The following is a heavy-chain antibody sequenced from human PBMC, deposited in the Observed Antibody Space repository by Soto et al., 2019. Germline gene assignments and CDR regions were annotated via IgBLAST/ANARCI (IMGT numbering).Heavy chain of an antibody. Sequence: GGSLRLSCAASGFTFSSYAMNWVRQAPGQGLEWVALISYDGSNKYYADSVRGRFTISRDSSTNTLFLQMNSLRAADTAVYYCGRCTSTSCHLGSDYWGQGTLVTVSS. CDR2: ISYDGSNK. V-gene: IGHV3-30-3*01. D-gene: IGHD2-2*01. CDR1: GFTFSSYA. CDR3: GRCTSTSCHLGSDY. J-gene: IGHJ4*02.